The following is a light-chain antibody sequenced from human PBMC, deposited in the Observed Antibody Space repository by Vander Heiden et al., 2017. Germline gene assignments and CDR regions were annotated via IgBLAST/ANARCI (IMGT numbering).Light chain of an antibody. Sequence: DIQMTQSPFSLSASVGERVTITCRASQSIGKCLNWYGQKPGKAPKLLIFLTSSLQSGAPSRFTGSGSGTEFTLTINGLQPEDFATYYCQQSYSAPATFGQGTRLEIK. V-gene: IGKV1-39*01. CDR1: QSIGKC. CDR2: LTS. J-gene: IGKJ5*01. CDR3: QQSYSAPAT.